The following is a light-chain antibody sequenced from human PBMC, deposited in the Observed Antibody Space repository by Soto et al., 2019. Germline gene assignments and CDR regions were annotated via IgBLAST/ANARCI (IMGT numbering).Light chain of an antibody. V-gene: IGLV2-14*01. CDR1: SSDVGGYNY. Sequence: QSVLTQPASVSGSPGQSITISCTGTSSDVGGYNYVSWYQQHPGKAPKLMIYDVSNRPSGVSNRFSGSKSGNTASLTISGLQDEDEADYYCRSYTSSSTLEVFGTGTKLTVL. CDR2: DVS. J-gene: IGLJ1*01. CDR3: RSYTSSSTLEV.